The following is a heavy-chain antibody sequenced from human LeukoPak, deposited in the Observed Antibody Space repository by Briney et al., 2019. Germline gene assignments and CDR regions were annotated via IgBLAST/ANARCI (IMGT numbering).Heavy chain of an antibody. CDR1: GGSISSGSYY. Sequence: PSETLCLTCTVSGGSISSGSYYWSWIRQPAGKGLEWIGRIHTSGSTNYSPSLKSRVTMSVDTSKNQFSLKLSSVTAADTAVYYCARDRYYYDSSARYFDYWGQGTLVTVSS. CDR3: ARDRYYYDSSARYFDY. J-gene: IGHJ4*02. CDR2: IHTSGST. V-gene: IGHV4-61*02. D-gene: IGHD3-22*01.